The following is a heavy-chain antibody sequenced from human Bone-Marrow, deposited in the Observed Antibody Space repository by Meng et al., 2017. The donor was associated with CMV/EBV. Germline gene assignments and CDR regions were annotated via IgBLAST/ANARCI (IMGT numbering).Heavy chain of an antibody. CDR3: ASYYYYGMDV. Sequence: LRLSCAASGFTFSNAWMSWVRQPPGKGLEWIGEINHSGSTNYNPSLKSRVTISVDTSKNQFSLKLSSVTAADTAVYYCASYYYYGMDVWGQGTTVTVSS. CDR2: INHSGST. V-gene: IGHV4-34*01. J-gene: IGHJ6*02. CDR1: GFTFSNAW.